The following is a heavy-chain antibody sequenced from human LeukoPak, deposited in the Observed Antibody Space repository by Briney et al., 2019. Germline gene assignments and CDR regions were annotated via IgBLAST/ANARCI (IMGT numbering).Heavy chain of an antibody. CDR2: TYYRSKWYN. V-gene: IGHV6-1*01. D-gene: IGHD5-24*01. J-gene: IGHJ3*01. Sequence: SQTLSLTCVISGDSVVSNSTACNWIRQSPSRGLEWLGRTYYRSKWYNDYAVSVKSRITTNPDTSKNQFSLQLNPVTPEDTAVYYCARGGQGDGYSADEAFDFWGQGTMVTVS. CDR3: ARGGQGDGYSADEAFDF. CDR1: GDSVVSNSTA.